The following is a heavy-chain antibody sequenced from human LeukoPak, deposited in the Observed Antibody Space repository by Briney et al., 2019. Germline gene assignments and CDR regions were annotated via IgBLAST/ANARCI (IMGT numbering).Heavy chain of an antibody. CDR3: AKDFRIGYSAHFDY. Sequence: GGSLRLSCVGSGFTFRSHAMSWVRQAPEKGLEFVSGIYENGGTTYYADSVKGRFSISRDNSKNTLYLQMDSLRGEDTAVYYCAKDFRIGYSAHFDYWGQGAPVTVSS. CDR1: GFTFRSHA. CDR2: IYENGGTT. D-gene: IGHD2-21*01. J-gene: IGHJ4*02. V-gene: IGHV3-23*01.